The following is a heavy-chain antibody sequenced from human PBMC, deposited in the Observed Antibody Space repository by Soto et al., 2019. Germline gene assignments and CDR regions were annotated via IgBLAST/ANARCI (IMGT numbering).Heavy chain of an antibody. Sequence: VKVSCKASGYTFTSYGISWVRQAPGQGLEWMGWISAYNGNTNYAQKLQGRVTMTTDTSTSTAYMELRSLRSDDTAVYYCARDLVLLWFXXXXLGYYYGIDVWGQGTTVTVSS. CDR1: GYTFTSYG. V-gene: IGHV1-18*01. D-gene: IGHD3-10*01. CDR3: ARDLVLLWFXXXXLGYYYGIDV. CDR2: ISAYNGNT. J-gene: IGHJ6*02.